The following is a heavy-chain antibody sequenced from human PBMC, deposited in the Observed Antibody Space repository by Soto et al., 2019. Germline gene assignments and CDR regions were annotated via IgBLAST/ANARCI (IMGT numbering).Heavy chain of an antibody. Sequence: QVQLVESGGGVVQPGRSLRLSCAASGFTFSSYAMHWVRQAPGKGLEWVAVISYDGSNKYYADSMKGRFTISRDNSKNTLYLQMNSLRAEDTAVYYCASPIPCSGGRCYHPGGQGTLVTVSS. D-gene: IGHD2-15*01. V-gene: IGHV3-30-3*01. CDR1: GFTFSSYA. CDR2: ISYDGSNK. J-gene: IGHJ4*02. CDR3: ASPIPCSGGRCYHP.